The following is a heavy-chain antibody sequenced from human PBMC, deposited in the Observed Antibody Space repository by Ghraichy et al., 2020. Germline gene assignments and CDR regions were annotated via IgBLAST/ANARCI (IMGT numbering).Heavy chain of an antibody. CDR3: ARGNIVVVVAASRPDFDY. V-gene: IGHV3-74*01. J-gene: IGHJ4*02. D-gene: IGHD2-15*01. CDR1: GFTFSSYW. Sequence: GGSLRLSCAASGFTFSSYWMHWVRQAPGKGLVWVSRINSDGSSTSYADSVRGRFTISRDNAKNTLYLQMNSLRAEDTAVYYCARGNIVVVVAASRPDFDYWGQGTLVTVSS. CDR2: INSDGSST.